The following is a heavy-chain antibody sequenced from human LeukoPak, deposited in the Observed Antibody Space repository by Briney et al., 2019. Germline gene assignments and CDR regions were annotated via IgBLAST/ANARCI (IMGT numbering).Heavy chain of an antibody. J-gene: IGHJ4*02. V-gene: IGHV4-59*12. CDR3: ARDLVSGWYNY. CDR2: IYYSGST. Sequence: SETLSLTCTVSGGSISSYYWSWIRQPPGKGLEWIGYIYYSGSTYYNPSLKSRVTISVDTSKNQFSLKLSSVTAADTAVYYCARDLVSGWYNYWGQGTLVTVSS. CDR1: GGSISSYY. D-gene: IGHD6-19*01.